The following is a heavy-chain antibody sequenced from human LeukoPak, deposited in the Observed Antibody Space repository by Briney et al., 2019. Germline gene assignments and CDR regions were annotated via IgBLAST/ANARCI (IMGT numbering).Heavy chain of an antibody. CDR1: GFTLSNYA. Sequence: TGGSLRLSCAVSGFTLSNYAMNWVRQAPGKGLEWVSSISGSGTNTYYADSVKGRLTISRDTSKNTLYLQMNSLGAEDTAVYHCAKFDYGDYWGQGTLVTVSS. J-gene: IGHJ4*02. D-gene: IGHD3-16*01. V-gene: IGHV3-23*01. CDR3: AKFDYGDY. CDR2: ISGSGTNT.